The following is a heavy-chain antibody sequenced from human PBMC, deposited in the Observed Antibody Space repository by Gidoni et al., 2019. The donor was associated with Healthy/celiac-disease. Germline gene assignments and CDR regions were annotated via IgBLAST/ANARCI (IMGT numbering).Heavy chain of an antibody. CDR2: ISYDGSNK. J-gene: IGHJ6*02. CDR1: GFTFSSYG. D-gene: IGHD3-16*01. Sequence: QVQLVESGGGVVQPGRSLLLSCPASGFTFSSYGMHWVRQAPGKGLVGVAVISYDGSNKYYADSVKGRFTSTRDNSKNTLYLQMNSLRAEDTAVYYCANAGGGYYYYGMDVWGQGTTVTVSS. V-gene: IGHV3-30*18. CDR3: ANAGGGYYYYGMDV.